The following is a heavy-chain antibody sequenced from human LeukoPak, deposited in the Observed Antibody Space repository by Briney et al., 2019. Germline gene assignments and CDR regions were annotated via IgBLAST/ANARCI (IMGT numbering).Heavy chain of an antibody. CDR1: GFTFSDAW. CDR3: ATEGYSYGYSFDY. CDR2: IKSKTDGGTT. V-gene: IGHV3-15*01. J-gene: IGHJ4*02. D-gene: IGHD5-18*01. Sequence: PGGSLRLSCAASGFTFSDAWMSWVRQAPGKGLEWVGRIKSKTDGGTTDYAAPVKGRFTISRDESKNTLYLQMNSLKTEDTALYYCATEGYSYGYSFDYWGQGTLVTVSS.